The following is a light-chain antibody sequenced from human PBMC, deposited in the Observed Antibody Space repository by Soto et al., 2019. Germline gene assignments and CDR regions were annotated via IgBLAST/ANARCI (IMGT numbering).Light chain of an antibody. J-gene: IGLJ2*01. Sequence: NFMLTQPHSVSESPGKTVTISCTRSSGSIVSNYVQRYQQRPGSAPTTVIFDDNQRPSGVPDRFSGSIDRSSNSASLTISGLKNEDEAEYYCQSHDSNNLVFGGGTKLTVL. CDR1: SGSIVSNY. CDR2: DDN. CDR3: QSHDSNNLV. V-gene: IGLV6-57*04.